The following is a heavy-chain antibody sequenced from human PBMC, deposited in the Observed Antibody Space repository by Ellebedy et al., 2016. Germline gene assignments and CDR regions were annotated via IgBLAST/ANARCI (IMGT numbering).Heavy chain of an antibody. CDR1: GYTFSNYY. CDR2: INPNGVDT. J-gene: IGHJ4*02. Sequence: ASVKVSCXASGYTFSNYYMHWVRQAPGQGLEWVALINPNGVDTAYAQNFRGRVTMTRDTSTITVYMEFSSLRSDDTAVYYCASARIELWTAEFDYWGQGTLVTVSS. CDR3: ASARIELWTAEFDY. V-gene: IGHV1-46*01. D-gene: IGHD5-18*01.